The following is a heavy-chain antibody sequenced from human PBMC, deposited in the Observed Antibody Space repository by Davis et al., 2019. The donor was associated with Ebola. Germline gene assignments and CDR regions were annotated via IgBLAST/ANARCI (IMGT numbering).Heavy chain of an antibody. CDR1: GYSFTSYW. CDR2: IYPGDSDT. Sequence: PGGSLRLSCKGSGYSFTSYWIGWVRQMPGKGLEWMGIIYPGDSDTRYSPSFQGQVTISADTSISTAYLQWTSLKASDTAMYYCARHGYSYGYDYYYYYMDVWGKGTTVTVSS. CDR3: ARHGYSYGYDYYYYYMDV. J-gene: IGHJ6*03. D-gene: IGHD5-18*01. V-gene: IGHV5-51*01.